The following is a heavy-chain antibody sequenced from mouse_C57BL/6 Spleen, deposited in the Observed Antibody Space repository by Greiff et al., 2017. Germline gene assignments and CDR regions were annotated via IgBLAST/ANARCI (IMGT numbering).Heavy chain of an antibody. Sequence: VQGVESGPGLVQPSQSLSITCTVSGFSLTSYGVHWVRQSPGQGLEWLGVIWSGGSTDYNAAFISRLSISTDNSRSQVFFKMNSLQADDTAIYDGAREGLRRAWFAYWGQGTLVTVSA. CDR2: IWSGGST. D-gene: IGHD2-4*01. CDR1: GFSLTSYG. J-gene: IGHJ3*01. CDR3: AREGLRRAWFAY. V-gene: IGHV2-2*01.